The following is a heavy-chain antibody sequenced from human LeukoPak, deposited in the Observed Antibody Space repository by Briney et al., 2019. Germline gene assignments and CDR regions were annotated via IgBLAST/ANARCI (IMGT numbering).Heavy chain of an antibody. J-gene: IGHJ4*02. Sequence: GGSLRLSCSASGFTFSSYAMHWVRQAPGKGLEYVSAISSNGGITYYADSVKGRFTISRDNSKNTLYLQMSSLRAEDTAVYYCVPTGAYCSGGSCYSEGFDYWGQGTLVTVSS. CDR1: GFTFSSYA. CDR3: VPTGAYCSGGSCYSEGFDY. D-gene: IGHD2-15*01. CDR2: ISSNGGIT. V-gene: IGHV3-64*03.